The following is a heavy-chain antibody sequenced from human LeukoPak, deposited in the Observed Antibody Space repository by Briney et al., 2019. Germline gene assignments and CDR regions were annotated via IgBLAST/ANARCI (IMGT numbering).Heavy chain of an antibody. CDR2: INTYTGKA. J-gene: IGHJ3*01. Sequence: EASVTVSCTASGYTFSVYGINWVRQAPGQGLEWVGWINTYTGKAEYAQNYQGRVSVTTDMSTNTAFMEVRNLRSDDTAVYFCARGQYNYALDVWGQGTLLTVSS. D-gene: IGHD5-24*01. V-gene: IGHV1-18*01. CDR1: GYTFSVYG. CDR3: ARGQYNYALDV.